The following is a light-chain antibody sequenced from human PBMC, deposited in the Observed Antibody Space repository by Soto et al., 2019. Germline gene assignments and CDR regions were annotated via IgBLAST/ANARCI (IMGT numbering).Light chain of an antibody. V-gene: IGKV1-12*01. CDR1: QGISSW. CDR3: QQYSDWPGT. J-gene: IGKJ1*01. CDR2: KAS. Sequence: DIQMTQSPSSVSASVGDRVTITCRASQGISSWLAWYQQKPGKAPKLLIYKASTLKSGVPSRFSGSGSGTEFTLTISSLRSEDFAVYYCQQYSDWPGTFGQGTKVDIK.